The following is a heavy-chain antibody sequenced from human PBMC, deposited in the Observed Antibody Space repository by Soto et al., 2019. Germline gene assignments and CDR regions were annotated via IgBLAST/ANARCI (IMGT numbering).Heavy chain of an antibody. CDR1: GFTFSSYA. D-gene: IGHD3-3*01. V-gene: IGHV3-23*01. J-gene: IGHJ3*02. CDR3: AKDQGYYDFWSGPAGSNAFDI. CDR2: ISGSGGST. Sequence: VQLLESGGGLVQPGGSLRLSCAASGFTFSSYAMSWVRQAPGKGLEWVSAISGSGGSTYYADSVKGRFTISRDNSKNTLYLQMNSLRAEDTAVYYCAKDQGYYDFWSGPAGSNAFDIWGQGTMVTVSS.